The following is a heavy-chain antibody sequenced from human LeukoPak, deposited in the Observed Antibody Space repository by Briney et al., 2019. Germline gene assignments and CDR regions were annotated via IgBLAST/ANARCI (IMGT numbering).Heavy chain of an antibody. D-gene: IGHD2-15*01. CDR3: ARDFSWTFDY. Sequence: GGSLRLSRAASGFTFSDDYMDWVRQAPGKGLEWIGRIRNKANSYTTDYAESVKGRFTISRDDSKNSLYLQMNSLETEDTAVYYCARDFSWTFDYWGRGTLVTVSS. J-gene: IGHJ4*02. V-gene: IGHV3-72*01. CDR2: IRNKANSYTT. CDR1: GFTFSDDY.